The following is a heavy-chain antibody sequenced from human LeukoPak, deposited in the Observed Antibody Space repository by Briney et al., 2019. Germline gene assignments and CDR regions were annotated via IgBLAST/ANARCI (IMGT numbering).Heavy chain of an antibody. J-gene: IGHJ3*02. V-gene: IGHV1-69*01. CDR3: ARERGDCSGGSCYVDAFDI. CDR2: IIPIFGTA. D-gene: IGHD2-15*01. Sequence: SVKVSCKASGGTFIIYAISGVRQAPGQGLEWMGGIIPIFGTANYTQKFQGRVTITADESTSTASMELSSLRSEDTAAYYCARERGDCSGGSCYVDAFDIWGQGTMVTVSS. CDR1: GGTFIIYA.